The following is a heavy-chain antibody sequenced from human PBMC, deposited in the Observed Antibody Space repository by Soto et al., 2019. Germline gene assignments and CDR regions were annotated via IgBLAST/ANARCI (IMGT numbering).Heavy chain of an antibody. J-gene: IGHJ4*02. CDR2: ISSSGSTI. D-gene: IGHD3-22*01. CDR1: GFTFSDYY. V-gene: IGHV3-11*01. Sequence: GGSLRLSCVASGFTFSDYYMSWIRQAPGKGLECVSYISSSGSTIYYADSVKGRFTISRDNAKNSLYLQMNSLRAEDTAVYYCARAIPRNWNYYDSSGNCYFDYWGQGTLVTVYS. CDR3: ARAIPRNWNYYDSSGNCYFDY.